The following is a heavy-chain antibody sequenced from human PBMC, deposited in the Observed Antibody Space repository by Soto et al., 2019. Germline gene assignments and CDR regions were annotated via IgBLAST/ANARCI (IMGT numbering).Heavy chain of an antibody. CDR2: IYNSGTT. D-gene: IGHD6-13*01. Sequence: QVQLQESGPGLVKPSQTLSLSCSVSGDSISSSGYYWTWLRQHPGKGLEWIGYIYNSGTTYYSPSLKSRITISIDTSDNQFSLKLSSVTAADTAVYYCARGIFLATAAAYFDHWGQGTLVTVSS. J-gene: IGHJ4*02. V-gene: IGHV4-31*03. CDR1: GDSISSSGYY. CDR3: ARGIFLATAAAYFDH.